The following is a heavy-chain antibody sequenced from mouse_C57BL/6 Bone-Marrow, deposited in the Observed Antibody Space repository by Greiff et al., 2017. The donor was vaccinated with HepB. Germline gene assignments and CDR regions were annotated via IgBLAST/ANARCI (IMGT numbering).Heavy chain of an antibody. J-gene: IGHJ1*03. Sequence: QVQLQQPGAELVKPGASVKLSCKASGYTFTSYWMQWVKQRPGQGLDWIGEIDPSDSYTNYNQKFKGKATLTVDTYSSTAYMQLSSLTSADSAVYYCAREIFTTVVHWYFDVWGTGTTVTVSS. CDR1: GYTFTSYW. D-gene: IGHD1-1*01. V-gene: IGHV1-50*01. CDR3: AREIFTTVVHWYFDV. CDR2: IDPSDSYT.